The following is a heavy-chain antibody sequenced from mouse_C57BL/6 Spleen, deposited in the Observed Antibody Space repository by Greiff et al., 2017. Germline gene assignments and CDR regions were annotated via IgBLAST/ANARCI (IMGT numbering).Heavy chain of an antibody. CDR2: IDPENGDT. D-gene: IGHD1-1*01. Sequence: EVQLVESGAELVRPGASVKLSCTASGFNIKDDYMHWVKQRPEQGLEWIGWIDPENGDTEYASKFQGKATITADTSSNTAYLQLSSLTSEDTAVYYCTRGITTVVKVNDWGQGTLVTVSA. CDR1: GFNIKDDY. CDR3: TRGITTVVKVND. V-gene: IGHV14-4*01. J-gene: IGHJ3*01.